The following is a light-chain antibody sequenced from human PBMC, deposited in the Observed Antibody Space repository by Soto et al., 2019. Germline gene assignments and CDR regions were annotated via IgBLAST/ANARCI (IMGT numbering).Light chain of an antibody. CDR2: GNS. CDR1: SSNIGAGYD. V-gene: IGLV1-40*01. J-gene: IGLJ1*01. CDR3: QSYDSSLSGPRV. Sequence: QSVLTQPPSVSVAPGQRVTISCTGSSSNIGAGYDVHWYQQLPGTAPKLLIYGNSNRPSGVPDRFSGSKSGTSASLAITGLQAEDEADYYCQSYDSSLSGPRVFGTGTKVTVL.